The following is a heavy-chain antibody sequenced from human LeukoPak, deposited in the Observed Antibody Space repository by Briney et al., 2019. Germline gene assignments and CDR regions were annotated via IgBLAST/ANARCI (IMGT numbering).Heavy chain of an antibody. CDR1: GFTFSSYE. V-gene: IGHV3-48*03. D-gene: IGHD1-26*01. Sequence: GGSLRLSCAASGFTFSSYEMNWVRQAPGKGLEWVSYISSSGSTIYYADSVKGRFTISRDNAKNSLYLQMDSLRAEDTAVYYCARGRWGVGATPYYFDYWGQGTLVTVSS. CDR2: ISSSGSTI. J-gene: IGHJ4*02. CDR3: ARGRWGVGATPYYFDY.